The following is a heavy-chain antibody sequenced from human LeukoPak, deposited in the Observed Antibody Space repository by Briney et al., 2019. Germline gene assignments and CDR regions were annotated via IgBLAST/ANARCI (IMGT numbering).Heavy chain of an antibody. V-gene: IGHV1-18*01. D-gene: IGHD6-6*01. J-gene: IGHJ4*02. CDR1: GYTFTSYS. CDR2: ISTYNGNT. CDR3: AKDRWRDGSSSFDN. Sequence: ASLKVPCKASGYTFTSYSINWVRQPPGQRLEWMGSISTYNGNTNYAQKLQGRVTMTTATSTSTAIMELRSLRSDDTAVYCAKDRWRDGSSSFDNWGQGTLVTVSS.